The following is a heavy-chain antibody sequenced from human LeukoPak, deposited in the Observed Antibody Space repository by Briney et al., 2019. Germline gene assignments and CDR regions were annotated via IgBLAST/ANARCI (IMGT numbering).Heavy chain of an antibody. CDR1: GYTFTGYY. CDR3: ARAIVVVAATVNYYYYGMDV. J-gene: IGHJ6*02. D-gene: IGHD2-15*01. V-gene: IGHV1-2*02. CDR2: INPNSGGT. Sequence: GASVKVSCKASGYTFTGYYMHWVRQAPGQGLEWMGWINPNSGGTNYAQKFQGRVTMTRDTSISTAYMELSRVRSDDTAVYYCARAIVVVAATVNYYYYGMDVWGQGTTVTVSS.